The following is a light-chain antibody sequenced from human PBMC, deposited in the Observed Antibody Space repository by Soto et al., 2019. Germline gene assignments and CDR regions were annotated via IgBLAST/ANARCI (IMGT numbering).Light chain of an antibody. CDR1: HSVNSH. J-gene: IGKJ5*01. CDR3: QQYKNWPL. CDR2: GAS. Sequence: MMMTQSPATLSVSPGERVTLSCRTSHSVNSHVAWYQQKPGPAPRLLLYGASTRATGIPVRLSGSGFGTEFTLTISSLQSEDFAVYYCQQYKNWPLFGQGTRLEIK. V-gene: IGKV3-15*01.